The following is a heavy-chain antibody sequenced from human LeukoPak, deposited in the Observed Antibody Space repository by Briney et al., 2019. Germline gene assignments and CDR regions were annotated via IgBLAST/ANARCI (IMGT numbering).Heavy chain of an antibody. CDR2: FDPEDGET. Sequence: ASVTVSCKVSGYTLTELSMHWVRQAPGKGLEWMGGFDPEDGETIYAQKFQGRVTMTEDTSTDTAYMELSSLRSEDTAVYYCATSGLRFLEWLFYAFDYWGQGTLVTVSS. CDR3: ATSGLRFLEWLFYAFDY. J-gene: IGHJ4*02. V-gene: IGHV1-24*01. CDR1: GYTLTELS. D-gene: IGHD3-3*01.